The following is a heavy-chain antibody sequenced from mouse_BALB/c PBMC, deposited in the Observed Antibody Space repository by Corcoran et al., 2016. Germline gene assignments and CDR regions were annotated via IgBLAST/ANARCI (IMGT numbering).Heavy chain of an antibody. CDR2: INNYTGES. Sequence: QIQLVQSGPELKKPGETVKISCKASGYTFTNYGMNWVKQAPGKGLKWMGGINNYTGESTYADNFKGRVALSLETSVSNAYLQINNRKNEDTATESWAREPMYMGYWCQGTSVTVSS. CDR1: GYTFTNYG. V-gene: IGHV9-3-1*01. CDR3: AREPMYMGY. J-gene: IGHJ4*01.